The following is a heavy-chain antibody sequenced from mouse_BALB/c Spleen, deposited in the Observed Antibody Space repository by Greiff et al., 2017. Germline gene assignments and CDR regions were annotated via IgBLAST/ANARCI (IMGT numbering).Heavy chain of an antibody. D-gene: IGHD1-2*01. Sequence: EVQVVESGGGLVQPGGSMKLSCVASGFTFSNYWMNWVRQSPEKGLEWVAEIRLKSNNYATHYAESVKGRFTISRDDSKSSVYLQMNNLRAEDTGIYYCTRRGATTADYWGQGTTLTVSS. V-gene: IGHV6-6*02. CDR2: IRLKSNNYAT. CDR3: TRRGATTADY. CDR1: GFTFSNYW. J-gene: IGHJ2*01.